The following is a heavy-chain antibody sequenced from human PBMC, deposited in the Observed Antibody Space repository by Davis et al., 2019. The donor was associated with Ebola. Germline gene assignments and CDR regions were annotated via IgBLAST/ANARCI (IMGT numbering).Heavy chain of an antibody. D-gene: IGHD5-12*01. J-gene: IGHJ4*02. V-gene: IGHV3-73*01. CDR3: TTQGNIVATGHDY. CDR1: GFTFSGSS. CDR2: IRSKANSYAT. Sequence: GESLKISCAASGFTFSGSSMHWVRQASGKGLEWVGRIRSKANSYATAYGASVKGRFTISRDDSKNTAYLQMNSLKTEDTAVYYCTTQGNIVATGHDYWGQGTLVTVSS.